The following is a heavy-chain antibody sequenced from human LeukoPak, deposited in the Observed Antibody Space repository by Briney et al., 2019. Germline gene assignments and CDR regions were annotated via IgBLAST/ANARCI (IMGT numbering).Heavy chain of an antibody. Sequence: SVKVSCKASGGTFSSYAISWVRQAPGQGLEWMGRIIPIFGTANYAQKFQDRVTITTDESTSTAYMELSSLRSEDTAVYYCARDRLWFGELPLNWFDPWGQGTLVTVSS. J-gene: IGHJ5*02. D-gene: IGHD3-10*01. CDR3: ARDRLWFGELPLNWFDP. CDR2: IIPIFGTA. V-gene: IGHV1-69*05. CDR1: GGTFSSYA.